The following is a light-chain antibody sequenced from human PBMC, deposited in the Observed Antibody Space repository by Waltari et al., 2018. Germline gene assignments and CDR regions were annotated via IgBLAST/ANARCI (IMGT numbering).Light chain of an antibody. Sequence: QMTQSPSTLSPSDADRFTMPCRASQIVSRWLAWYQQKPGKAPKLLIYKTSTLESGVPSRFSGSGSGTEFSLTISSLQPDDFATYYCQHYSTYSWTFGQGTKLEIK. J-gene: IGKJ1*01. V-gene: IGKV1-5*03. CDR2: KTS. CDR1: QIVSRW. CDR3: QHYSTYSWT.